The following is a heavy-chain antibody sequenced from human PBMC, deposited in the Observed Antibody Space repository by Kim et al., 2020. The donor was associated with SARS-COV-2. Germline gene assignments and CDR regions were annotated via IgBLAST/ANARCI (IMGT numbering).Heavy chain of an antibody. J-gene: IGHJ4*02. CDR2: ITGGAFTT. Sequence: GGSLRLSCAASGFTFSSYAMHWVRQAPGKGLEWVSCITGGAFTTYYADSMKGRFTISRDNSKNTLYLQMNSLRAEDTAVYYCAKGVGSGSYDPLDNWGQGTLAPVSS. D-gene: IGHD1-26*01. V-gene: IGHV3-23*01. CDR3: AKGVGSGSYDPLDN. CDR1: GFTFSSYA.